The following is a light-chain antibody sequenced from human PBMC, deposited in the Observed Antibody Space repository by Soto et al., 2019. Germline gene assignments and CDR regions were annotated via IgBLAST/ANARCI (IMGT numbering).Light chain of an antibody. J-gene: IGKJ1*01. V-gene: IGKV3-15*01. CDR1: QSVRSN. CDR2: GAS. CDR3: QQYNNWPPET. Sequence: IVMTQSPATLSVSPGERATLSCRASQSVRSNLAWYQQKPGQAPRLLIYGASTRATGIPARFSGSGSGTELTLTISSLQSEDFAVYSCQQYNNWPPETFGQGTKVEIK.